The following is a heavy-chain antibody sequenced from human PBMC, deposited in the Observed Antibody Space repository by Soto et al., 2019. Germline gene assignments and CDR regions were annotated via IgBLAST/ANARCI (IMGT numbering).Heavy chain of an antibody. CDR3: SSGYYGAGYFDY. J-gene: IGHJ4*02. CDR2: IYYSGTT. V-gene: IGHV4-30-4*01. CDR1: AGYISTGNYY. D-gene: IGHD3-22*01. Sequence: SETLSLAGNVSAGYISTGNYYWSWIGQSPGKGLEWIGHIYYSGTTYYNPSLKSRITISVDASKNQFSLNLSSVTAADPAVFYDSSGYYGAGYFDYWGQGTLVTVSS.